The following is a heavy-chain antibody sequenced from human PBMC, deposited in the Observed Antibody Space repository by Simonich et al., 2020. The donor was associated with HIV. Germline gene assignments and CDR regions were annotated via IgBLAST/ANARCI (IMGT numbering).Heavy chain of an antibody. V-gene: IGHV3-7*01. CDR1: GFTFSDYW. CDR2: INHYGSGK. D-gene: IGHD6-6*01. CDR3: ARGWDGISSSLDDY. J-gene: IGHJ4*02. Sequence: EVQLVESGGGLVQPGGSLRLSCAASGFTFSDYWLPWVRQAPGKGMGGVANINHYGSGKYYVDSGKGRFTISRDNAKNSLYLQMNSLRVEDTAVYYCARGWDGISSSLDDYWGQGTLVTVSS.